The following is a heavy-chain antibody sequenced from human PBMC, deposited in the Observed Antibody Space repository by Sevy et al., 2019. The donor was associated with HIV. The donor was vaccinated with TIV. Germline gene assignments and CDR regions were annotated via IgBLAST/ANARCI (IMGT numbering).Heavy chain of an antibody. CDR1: GFTFNDYD. CDR2: INWNGSGT. D-gene: IGHD2-21*02. CDR3: AREKFCGGDCYYFDY. V-gene: IGHV3-20*04. Sequence: GGSLRLSCAASGFTFNDYDMSWVRQAPGKGLKWVSAINWNGSGTSYADSVKGRFTVSRDNAKNSLYLQMNALRVEDTAFYYFAREKFCGGDCYYFDYWGQGILVTVSS. J-gene: IGHJ4*02.